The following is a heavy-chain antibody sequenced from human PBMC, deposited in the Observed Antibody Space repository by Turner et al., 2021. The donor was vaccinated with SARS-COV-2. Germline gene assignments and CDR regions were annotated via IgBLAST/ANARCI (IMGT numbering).Heavy chain of an antibody. CDR1: GFTFSSYS. Sequence: EVQLVESGGGLVKPGGSLRLPCAASGFTFSSYSMNWVCQAPGKGLEWVSSISSSSSYIYYADSVKGRFTISRDNAKNSLYLQMNSLRAEDTAVYYCARDHRPVVVPAAKRAGSYYYGMDVWGQGTTVTVSS. D-gene: IGHD2-2*01. J-gene: IGHJ6*02. CDR2: ISSSSSYI. CDR3: ARDHRPVVVPAAKRAGSYYYGMDV. V-gene: IGHV3-21*01.